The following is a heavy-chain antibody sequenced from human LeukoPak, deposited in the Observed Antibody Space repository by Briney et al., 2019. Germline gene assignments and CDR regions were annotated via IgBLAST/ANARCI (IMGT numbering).Heavy chain of an antibody. CDR3: ARVSGYDTWFDP. D-gene: IGHD5-12*01. J-gene: IGHJ5*02. V-gene: IGHV1-46*01. Sequence: GASVKVSCKASGYTFTSYYMHWVRQAPGQGLEWMGLINPSGSSTSYAQKFQGRLSLTRDMSTSTDYMELSSLRSDDTAVYYCARVSGYDTWFDPWGQGTLVTVSS. CDR1: GYTFTSYY. CDR2: INPSGSST.